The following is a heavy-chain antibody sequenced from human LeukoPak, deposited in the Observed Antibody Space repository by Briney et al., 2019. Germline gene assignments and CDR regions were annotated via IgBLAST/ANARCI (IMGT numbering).Heavy chain of an antibody. V-gene: IGHV3-21*01. CDR2: ISSSSSYI. CDR1: GFTFSTSA. CDR3: ARDRATYYYVNWFDP. Sequence: GGSLRLSCAASGFTFSTSAMNWVRQAPRRGLEWVSSISSSSSYIYYADSVKGRFTISRDNAKNSLYLQMNSLRAEDTAVYYCARDRATYYYVNWFDPWGQGTLVTVSS. J-gene: IGHJ5*02. D-gene: IGHD3-10*02.